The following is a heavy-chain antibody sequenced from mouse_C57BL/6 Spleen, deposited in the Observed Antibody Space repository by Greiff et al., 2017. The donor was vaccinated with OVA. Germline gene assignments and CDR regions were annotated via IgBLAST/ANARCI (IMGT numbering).Heavy chain of an antibody. V-gene: IGHV7-3*01. CDR2: IRNKANGYTT. Sequence: EVKLVESGGGLVQPGGSLSLSCAASGFTFTDYYMSWVRQPPGKALEWVGFIRNKANGYTTEYSVSVKGRFTISRDNSQSILYIQMKALRAEDSATYDCARYKHYGHFADWGQGTLVTVSA. D-gene: IGHD1-1*01. CDR1: GFTFTDYY. CDR3: ARYKHYGHFAD. J-gene: IGHJ3*01.